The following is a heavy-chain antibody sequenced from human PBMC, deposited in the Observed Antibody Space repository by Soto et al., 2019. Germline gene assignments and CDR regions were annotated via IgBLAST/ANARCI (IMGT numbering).Heavy chain of an antibody. CDR3: ARVHASGHGVAY. J-gene: IGHJ4*02. CDR2: ISHSGDT. V-gene: IGHV4-38-2*01. D-gene: IGHD5-12*01. Sequence: SETLSLTCAVSSYSIRSGDYWAWIRQSPGKGLEWFGTISHSGDTFYNPSLRSRVTLSVDASKNQFSLELTSVTAADAALYYCARVHASGHGVAYWRPGTLLTVFS. CDR1: SYSIRSGDY.